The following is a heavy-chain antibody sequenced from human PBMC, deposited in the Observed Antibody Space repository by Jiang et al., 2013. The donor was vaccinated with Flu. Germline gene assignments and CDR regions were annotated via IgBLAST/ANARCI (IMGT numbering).Heavy chain of an antibody. Sequence: GLVWVSRINSDGSSTSYADSVKGRFTISRDNAKDTLYLQMNSLRAEDTAVYYCARDGRFDWLLLWDGMDVWGQGTTVTVSS. CDR2: INSDGSST. D-gene: IGHD3-9*01. CDR3: ARDGRFDWLLLWDGMDV. V-gene: IGHV3-74*01. J-gene: IGHJ6*02.